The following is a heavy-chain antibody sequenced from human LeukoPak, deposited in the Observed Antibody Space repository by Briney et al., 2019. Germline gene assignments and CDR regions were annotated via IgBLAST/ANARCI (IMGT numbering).Heavy chain of an antibody. D-gene: IGHD6-19*01. CDR1: GGSISSSSYY. CDR2: IYYSGST. J-gene: IGHJ4*02. Sequence: TPSETLSLTCTVSGGSISSSSYYWGWIRQPPGKGLEWIGSIYYSGSTYYNPSLKSRVTISVDTSKNQFSLKLSSVTAAETAVYYCARDLGGWYDYWGQGTLVTVSS. CDR3: ARDLGGWYDY. V-gene: IGHV4-39*02.